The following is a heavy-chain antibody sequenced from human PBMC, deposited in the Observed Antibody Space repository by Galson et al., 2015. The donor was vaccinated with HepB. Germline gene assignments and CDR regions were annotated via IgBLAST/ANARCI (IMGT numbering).Heavy chain of an antibody. Sequence: PALVKPTQTLTLTCTVSGFSLSNARMGVSWIRQPPGKALEWLAHIFSNDEKSYSTSLKSRLTISKDTSKSQVVLTMTNMDPVDTATYYCAHSGWYSSSAVDYWGQGTLVTVSS. CDR1: GFSLSNARMG. D-gene: IGHD6-6*01. J-gene: IGHJ4*02. CDR3: AHSGWYSSSAVDY. V-gene: IGHV2-26*01. CDR2: IFSNDEK.